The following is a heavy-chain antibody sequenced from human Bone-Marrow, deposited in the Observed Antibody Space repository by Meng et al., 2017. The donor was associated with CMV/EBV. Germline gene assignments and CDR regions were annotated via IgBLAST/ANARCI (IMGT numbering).Heavy chain of an antibody. Sequence: GSLRLSCAVYGGSFSGYYWSWIRQPPGKGLEWIGEINHSGSTNYNPSLKSRVTISVDTSKNQFSLKLSSVTAADTAVYYCARAPLRFLQPGAFDIWGQGTTVTVSS. CDR2: INHSGST. D-gene: IGHD4-17*01. CDR3: ARAPLRFLQPGAFDI. J-gene: IGHJ3*02. V-gene: IGHV4-34*01. CDR1: GGSFSGYY.